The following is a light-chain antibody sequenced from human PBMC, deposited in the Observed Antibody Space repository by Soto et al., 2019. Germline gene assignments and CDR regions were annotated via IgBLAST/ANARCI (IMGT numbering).Light chain of an antibody. CDR3: CSYAGSRTVYV. CDR1: SSDVGSYNL. CDR2: EGS. V-gene: IGLV2-23*01. Sequence: ALTHPASVSWSPGQSITISCTGTSSDVGSYNLVSWYQHHPGKAPKLMIYEGSKRPSGVSNRFSGSKSGNTASLTVSGLQAEDEADYYCCSYAGSRTVYVFGTGTKVTVL. J-gene: IGLJ1*01.